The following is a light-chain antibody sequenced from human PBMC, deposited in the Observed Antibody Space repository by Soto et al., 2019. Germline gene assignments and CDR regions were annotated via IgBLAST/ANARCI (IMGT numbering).Light chain of an antibody. CDR2: MAS. Sequence: DIQMTQSPSTLAASVGDRVTITCRASQSIETWLAWYQQKPGKAPKVLIYMASTLESGVPSRFSGSGSGTEFTLTISSLQSEDFAVYYCQQYNNWPRTFGQGTKVDIK. J-gene: IGKJ1*01. CDR1: QSIETW. CDR3: QQYNNWPRT. V-gene: IGKV1-5*03.